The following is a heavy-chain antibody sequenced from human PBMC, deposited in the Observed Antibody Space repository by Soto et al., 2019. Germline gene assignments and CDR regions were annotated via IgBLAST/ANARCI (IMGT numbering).Heavy chain of an antibody. D-gene: IGHD3-9*01. Sequence: GGSLRLSCAASGFSFSTYGIHWVRQAPGKGLEWVTLIWDDGSNKYYADSLRGRFTVSRDNSNNTVYLHMNSLRVEDTAIYYCAKDSGIFFSPHLWGQGTLVTVSS. V-gene: IGHV3-33*06. CDR1: GFSFSTYG. CDR2: IWDDGSNK. CDR3: AKDSGIFFSPHL. J-gene: IGHJ4*02.